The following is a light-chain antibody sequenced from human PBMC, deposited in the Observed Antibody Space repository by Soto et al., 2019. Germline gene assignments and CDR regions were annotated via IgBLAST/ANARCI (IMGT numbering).Light chain of an antibody. CDR1: QSVSSN. CDR2: GAS. CDR3: QQYRT. J-gene: IGKJ1*01. Sequence: EIEMTQSPSTLSVSLGERATLSCRASQSVSSNLAWYQQKPGQAPRLLIYGASTRATGIPARFSGSGSGTDFTLTIRRLEPEDFAVYYCQQYRTFGQGTKVDIK. V-gene: IGKV3-15*01.